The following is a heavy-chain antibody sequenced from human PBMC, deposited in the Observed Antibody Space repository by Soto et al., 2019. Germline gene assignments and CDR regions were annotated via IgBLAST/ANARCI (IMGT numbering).Heavy chain of an antibody. J-gene: IGHJ3*02. D-gene: IGHD3-9*01. CDR2: ISVYSGNT. V-gene: IGHV1-18*01. CDR3: ARRVSRYFDWPDAFDI. Sequence: GASVKVSCKGSGYTFTSYGISWVRQAPGQGLEWMGWISVYSGNTKYAQRLQGRVTMTTDTSTSTAHMELRSLRTDDAAVYFCARRVSRYFDWPDAFDIWGQGTMVTVSS. CDR1: GYTFTSYG.